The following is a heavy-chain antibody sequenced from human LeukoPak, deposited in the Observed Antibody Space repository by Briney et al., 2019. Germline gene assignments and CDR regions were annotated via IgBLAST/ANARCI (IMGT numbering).Heavy chain of an antibody. CDR1: GFTFRTYW. CDR3: VREGYFVFDF. Sequence: GGSLRLSCEASGFTFRTYWMSWVRQAPGKGLEWVANTKKDGSEKYYVDSVKGRFTISRDNAKNSLYLQMNSLRVEDTAVYYCVREGYFVFDFWGQGALVTVSS. CDR2: TKKDGSEK. J-gene: IGHJ4*02. V-gene: IGHV3-7*01. D-gene: IGHD1-26*01.